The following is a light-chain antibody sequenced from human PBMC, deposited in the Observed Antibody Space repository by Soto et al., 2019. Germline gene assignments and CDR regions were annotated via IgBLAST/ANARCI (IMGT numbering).Light chain of an antibody. V-gene: IGLV1-40*01. CDR3: QSYDSSLRGV. CDR1: SSDIGAGYD. J-gene: IGLJ1*01. CDR2: ANN. Sequence: QSELTQPPSVSGAPGQRVTISCTGSSSDIGAGYDVHWYQQLPGTAPKLVIYANNNRPSGVLDRFSGSKSGTSASLAITGLQAEDEADYYCQSYDSSLRGVFGTGTKLTVL.